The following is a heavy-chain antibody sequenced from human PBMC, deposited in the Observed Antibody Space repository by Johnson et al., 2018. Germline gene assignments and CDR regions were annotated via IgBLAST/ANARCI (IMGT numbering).Heavy chain of an antibody. V-gene: IGHV3-48*01. J-gene: IGHJ4*02. CDR2: ISSGSTTI. CDR1: GFTFSHYN. Sequence: VQLVESGGGLVQPGGSLRLSCAASGFTFSHYNMHWVRQAPGKGLAWVSYISSGSTTIYYADSVKGRFTISRDNAKNSLYLQMNSLRAEDTTVYYCAREASGSYYIDYWGQGTLVTVSS. D-gene: IGHD1-26*01. CDR3: AREASGSYYIDY.